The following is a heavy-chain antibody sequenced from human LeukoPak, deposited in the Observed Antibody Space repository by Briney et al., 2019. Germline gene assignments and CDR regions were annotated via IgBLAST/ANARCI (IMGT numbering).Heavy chain of an antibody. CDR3: ARSTSVDDSSGYYIR. D-gene: IGHD3-22*01. V-gene: IGHV4-59*08. J-gene: IGHJ4*02. Sequence: SQTLSLTCTVSGGSISSYYWSWIRQPPGKGRGRIGYIYYSGGTNYNPSLKTRVTISVHTSKNQFSLKLSSVPAADTAVYYCARSTSVDDSSGYYIRWGQGTLVTVSS. CDR2: IYYSGGT. CDR1: GGSISSYY.